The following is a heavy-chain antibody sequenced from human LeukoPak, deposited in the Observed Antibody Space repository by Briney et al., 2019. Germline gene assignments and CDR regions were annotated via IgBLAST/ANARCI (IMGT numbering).Heavy chain of an antibody. V-gene: IGHV3-21*04. Sequence: PGGSLRLSCAASGFTFSICSMNWVRQAPGKGLEWVSSISSSSSYIYYGDSVKGRFTISRDNAKNSLYLQMNSLRSEDTAVYYCARFWRGKLDYWGQGTLVTVSS. CDR1: GFTFSICS. D-gene: IGHD3-10*01. CDR2: ISSSSSYI. J-gene: IGHJ4*02. CDR3: ARFWRGKLDY.